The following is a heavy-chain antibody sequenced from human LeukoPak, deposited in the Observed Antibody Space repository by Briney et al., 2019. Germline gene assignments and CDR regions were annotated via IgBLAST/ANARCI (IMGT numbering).Heavy chain of an antibody. Sequence: GGSLRLSCVASGFTFDDYVMHWVRQGPGRGLEWVSLISGDGGSTFYADSVKGRFTISRDNSKNSLYLQMNSLRTEDTALYYCANSDDSWSGNYGRMDVWGKGTTVTVSS. D-gene: IGHD3-3*01. V-gene: IGHV3-43*02. CDR1: GFTFDDYV. J-gene: IGHJ6*04. CDR3: ANSDDSWSGNYGRMDV. CDR2: ISGDGGST.